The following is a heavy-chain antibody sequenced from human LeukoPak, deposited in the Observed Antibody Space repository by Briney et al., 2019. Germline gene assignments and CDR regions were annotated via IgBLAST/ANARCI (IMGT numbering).Heavy chain of an antibody. J-gene: IGHJ4*02. V-gene: IGHV3-23*01. CDR1: GFTFSNYA. CDR3: AKFALRFFDY. CDR2: ISGSGDST. D-gene: IGHD2-21*01. Sequence: GGSLRLSCAASGFTFSNYAMSWVRQAPGKGLEWVSAISGSGDSTHYANSVKGRFTISRDNSKNTLYLQMKSLRAEDTAIYYCAKFALRFFDYWGQGTLVTVSS.